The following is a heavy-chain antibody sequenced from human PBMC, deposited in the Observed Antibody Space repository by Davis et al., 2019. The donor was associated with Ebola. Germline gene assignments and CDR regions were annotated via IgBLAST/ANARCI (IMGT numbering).Heavy chain of an antibody. CDR3: ARDGGGVVVNWFDP. CDR2: INAGNGNT. CDR1: GYTFTSYA. V-gene: IGHV1-3*01. D-gene: IGHD2-15*01. J-gene: IGHJ5*02. Sequence: ASVKVSCKASGYTFTSYAMHWVRQAPGQRLEWMGWINAGNGNTKYSQKFQGRVTITRDTSASTAYMELRSLRSEDTAVYYCARDGGGVVVNWFDPWGQGTLVTVSS.